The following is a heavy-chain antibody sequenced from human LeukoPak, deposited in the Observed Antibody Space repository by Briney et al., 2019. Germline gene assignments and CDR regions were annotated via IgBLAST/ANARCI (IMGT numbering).Heavy chain of an antibody. J-gene: IGHJ4*02. CDR3: ARGIDFWSGYYPI. D-gene: IGHD3-3*01. CDR1: GFTFSSYS. Sequence: GGSLRLSCAASGFTFSSYSINWVRQAPGKGLEWVSYISSSSSTIYCADSVKGRFAISRDNAKNSLYLQMNSLRAEDTAVYYCARGIDFWSGYYPIWGQGTLVTVSS. CDR2: ISSSSSTI. V-gene: IGHV3-48*01.